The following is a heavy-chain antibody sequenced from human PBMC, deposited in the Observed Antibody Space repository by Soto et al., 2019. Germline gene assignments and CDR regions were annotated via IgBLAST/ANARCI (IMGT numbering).Heavy chain of an antibody. Sequence: ESRPTLVNPTQTLTLTCTFSGFSLSTSGVGXGWIRQPPGKALEWLALIYWNDDKRYSPSLKSRLTITKDTSKNQVVLTMTNMDPVHTATYYCAHTPGHGGRYYFVKWDQGTLVTVSS. CDR1: GFSLSTSGVG. D-gene: IGHD6-19*01. V-gene: IGHV2-5*01. CDR3: AHTPGHGGRYYFVK. CDR2: IYWNDDK. J-gene: IGHJ4*02.